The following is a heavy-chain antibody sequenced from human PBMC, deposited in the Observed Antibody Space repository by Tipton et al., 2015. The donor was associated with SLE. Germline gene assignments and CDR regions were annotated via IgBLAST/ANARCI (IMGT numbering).Heavy chain of an antibody. CDR1: GFIFSDYN. V-gene: IGHV3-69-1*01. CDR3: ARDYWGSGSSPFSDY. J-gene: IGHJ4*02. Sequence: SLRLSCAASGFIFSDYNMNWVRQAPGKGLEWVSSITGSNSIDYADSLKGRFTISRDNAKNSLSLQMNSLRADDTAVYYCARDYWGSGSSPFSDYWGQGTLVTVSS. CDR2: ITGSNSI. D-gene: IGHD6-19*01.